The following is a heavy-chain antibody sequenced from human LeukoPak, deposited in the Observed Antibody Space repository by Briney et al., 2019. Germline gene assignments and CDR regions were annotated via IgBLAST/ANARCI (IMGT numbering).Heavy chain of an antibody. D-gene: IGHD3-10*01. J-gene: IGHJ3*02. CDR1: GYTFTSYY. CDR2: INPSGGST. Sequence: ASVKVSCKASGYTFTSYYMHWVRQAPGQGLEWMGIINPSGGSTSYAQKFQGRVTMTRDMSTSTVYMEMSSLRSEDTAVYYCAVSGLLWFGDLGDAFDIWGQGTMVTVSS. CDR3: AVSGLLWFGDLGDAFDI. V-gene: IGHV1-46*01.